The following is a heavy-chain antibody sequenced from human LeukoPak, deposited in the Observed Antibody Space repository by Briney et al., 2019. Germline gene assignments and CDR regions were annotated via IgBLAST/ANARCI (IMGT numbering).Heavy chain of an antibody. Sequence: GGSLRLSCAASGFTFSSYWMHWVRQAPGKGLEWVSGISWNSDKIGYADSVKGRFTISRDNAKKSLYLQMNSPRPEDTALYYCAKSGIFQGYYFYYMDVWGKGTTVTISS. J-gene: IGHJ6*03. D-gene: IGHD2-15*01. CDR3: AKSGIFQGYYFYYMDV. CDR1: GFTFSSYW. CDR2: ISWNSDKI. V-gene: IGHV3-9*01.